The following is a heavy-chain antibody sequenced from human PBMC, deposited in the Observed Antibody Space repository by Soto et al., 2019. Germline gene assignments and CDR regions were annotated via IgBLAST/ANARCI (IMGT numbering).Heavy chain of an antibody. D-gene: IGHD3-10*01. CDR1: GASISVHSYY. V-gene: IGHV4-61*01. Sequence: SETLSLTCTVSGASISVHSYYWSWIRQPPGKGLEWIGYIYYSGSTNYNPSLKSRVTISVDTSKNQFSLKLSSVTAADTAVYYCARTYYYGSGSLYYFDYWGQGTLVTVSS. CDR2: IYYSGST. J-gene: IGHJ4*02. CDR3: ARTYYYGSGSLYYFDY.